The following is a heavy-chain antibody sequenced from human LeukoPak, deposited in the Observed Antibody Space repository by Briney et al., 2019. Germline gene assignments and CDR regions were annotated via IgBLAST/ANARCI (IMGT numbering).Heavy chain of an antibody. Sequence: PGGSLRLSCAASGFTFSSYAMTWVRQVPGKGLEWVSTISNSGGSTYHADSVKGRFTISGDNSKNTLYLQMNSLRVEDTAIYYCAKHLRQQDRNDAFDIWGQGTMVTVSS. V-gene: IGHV3-23*01. D-gene: IGHD6-13*01. CDR3: AKHLRQQDRNDAFDI. J-gene: IGHJ3*02. CDR1: GFTFSSYA. CDR2: ISNSGGST.